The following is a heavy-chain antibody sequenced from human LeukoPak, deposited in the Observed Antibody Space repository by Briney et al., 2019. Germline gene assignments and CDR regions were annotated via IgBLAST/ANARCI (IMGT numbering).Heavy chain of an antibody. J-gene: IGHJ4*02. CDR1: GGSFSGYY. D-gene: IGHD6-6*01. CDR2: INHSGST. CDR3: ARSSIAAPPYLDY. V-gene: IGHV4-34*01. Sequence: SETLSLTCAVYGGSFSGYYWSWIRQPPGKGLEWIGEINHSGSTNYNPSLKSRVTISVDTSKNQFSLKLSSVTAADTAVYYCARSSIAAPPYLDYWGQGTLVTVSS.